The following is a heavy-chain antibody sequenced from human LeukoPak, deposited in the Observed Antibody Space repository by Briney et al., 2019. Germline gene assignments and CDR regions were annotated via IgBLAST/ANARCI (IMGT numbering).Heavy chain of an antibody. CDR3: ARDDGGNHPD. Sequence: GGSLRLSCAASGFTFNLYNMNWVRQAPGKGLEWVSSISGTSTYIYYADSVRGRFTTSRDNAKNSLFLQLNSLRVEDTAVYYCARDDGGNHPDWGQGTLVTVSS. D-gene: IGHD4-23*01. V-gene: IGHV3-21*01. J-gene: IGHJ4*02. CDR2: ISGTSTYI. CDR1: GFTFNLYN.